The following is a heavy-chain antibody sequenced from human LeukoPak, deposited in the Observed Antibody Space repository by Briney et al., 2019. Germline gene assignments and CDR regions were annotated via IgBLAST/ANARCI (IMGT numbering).Heavy chain of an antibody. J-gene: IGHJ4*02. V-gene: IGHV3-7*01. Sequence: PGGSLRLSCTAPGFSFSTDWMSWVRHAPGKGLNFVANINQDGSEKYYVDSVKGRFTISRDDAKTSLYLQMNSLRAEDTAVYYCARPRDDSSLNRPRYWGQGALVTVSS. D-gene: IGHD3-22*01. CDR1: GFSFSTDW. CDR3: ARPRDDSSLNRPRY. CDR2: INQDGSEK.